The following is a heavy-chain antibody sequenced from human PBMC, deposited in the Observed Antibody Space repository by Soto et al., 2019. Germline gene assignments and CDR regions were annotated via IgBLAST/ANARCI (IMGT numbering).Heavy chain of an antibody. CDR3: AKDKIVVVPAAINYYYYGMDV. V-gene: IGHV3-30*18. J-gene: IGHJ6*02. D-gene: IGHD2-2*02. Sequence: QVQLVESGGSVVQPGRSLRLSCAASGFTFSSYGMHWVRQAPGKGLEWVAVISYDGSNKYYADSVKGRFTISRDNSKNTLYLQMNSLRAEDTAVYYCAKDKIVVVPAAINYYYYGMDVWGQGTTVTVSS. CDR1: GFTFSSYG. CDR2: ISYDGSNK.